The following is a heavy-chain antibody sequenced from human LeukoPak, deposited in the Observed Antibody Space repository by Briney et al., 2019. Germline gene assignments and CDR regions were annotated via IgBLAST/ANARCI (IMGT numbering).Heavy chain of an antibody. CDR2: INANTGST. Sequence: ASVKVSCKASGYTFNTNGLNWVRQAPGQGLEWMGWINANTGSTNYAQIFQGRVTMTTDTSTSTAYMELTSLTSDDTAIYYCARDAYQGSSWSNWFDSWGQGTLVIVSS. V-gene: IGHV1-18*01. J-gene: IGHJ5*01. CDR3: ARDAYQGSSWSNWFDS. CDR1: GYTFNTNG. D-gene: IGHD6-13*01.